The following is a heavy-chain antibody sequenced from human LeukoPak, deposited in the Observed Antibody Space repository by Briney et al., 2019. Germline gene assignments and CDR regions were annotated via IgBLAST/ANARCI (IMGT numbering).Heavy chain of an antibody. CDR2: ISYDGSNK. J-gene: IGHJ5*02. V-gene: IGHV3-30-3*01. Sequence: GGSLRLSCVASGFTSSNYALHWVRQAPGKGLEWVAVISYDGSNKYYADSVKGRFTISRDNSKNTLYLQMNSLRAEDTAVYYCARGSRYSSSSNWFDPWGQGTLVTVSS. D-gene: IGHD6-6*01. CDR3: ARGSRYSSSSNWFDP. CDR1: GFTSSNYA.